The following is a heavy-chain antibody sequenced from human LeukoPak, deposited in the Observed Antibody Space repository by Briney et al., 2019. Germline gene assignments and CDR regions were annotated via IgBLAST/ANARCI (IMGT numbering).Heavy chain of an antibody. CDR1: EYTLTELS. CDR3: AADRGDYSGSYWTAFDI. Sequence: ASVHVSCKVSEYTLTELSMHWVRQALGKGLEWLGGFDPEDGEIIYAQKFQGRVTMSDDTSTDTAYMELGSLRSDDTAVYYCAADRGDYSGSYWTAFDIWGQGTMVTVSS. CDR2: FDPEDGEI. J-gene: IGHJ3*02. D-gene: IGHD1-26*01. V-gene: IGHV1-24*01.